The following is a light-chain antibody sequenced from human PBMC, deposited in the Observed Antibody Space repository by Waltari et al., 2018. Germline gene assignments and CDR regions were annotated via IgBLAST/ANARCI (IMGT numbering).Light chain of an antibody. CDR3: CSYAGRYTSV. Sequence: QSALTQPRSVSGSPGQSVTLSCPGPNSHVGAYNYVSWYQQRPAKAPKLVIYDVDKRPSGVPDRFSGSKAGNTASLTISGLQTDDEADYYCCSYAGRYTSVFGGGTKVTVL. J-gene: IGLJ2*01. V-gene: IGLV2-11*01. CDR2: DVD. CDR1: NSHVGAYNY.